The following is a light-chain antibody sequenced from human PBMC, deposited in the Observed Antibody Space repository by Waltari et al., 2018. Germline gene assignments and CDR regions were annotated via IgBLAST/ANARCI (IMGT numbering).Light chain of an antibody. J-gene: IGKJ4*01. CDR1: QLVSSN. Sequence: EIVMTQSPATVSVYPVERVPLSCRAGQLVSSNLAWFQHKPGQTPRLLIYGASSRATGVPARFSGSGSGTDFTLTISSLQSEDFAVYYCQQYNNWPLTFGGGTKVEIK. CDR2: GAS. CDR3: QQYNNWPLT. V-gene: IGKV3-15*01.